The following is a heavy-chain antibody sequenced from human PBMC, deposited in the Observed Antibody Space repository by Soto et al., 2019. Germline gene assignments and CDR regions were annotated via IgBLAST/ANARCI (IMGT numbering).Heavy chain of an antibody. J-gene: IGHJ4*02. CDR2: IKSDGSST. CDR3: ARSWGGELVS. CDR1: GFTFSSYW. V-gene: IGHV3-74*01. Sequence: EVQLVESGGGLVQPGGSLRLSCAASGFTFSSYWMHWVRQAPGKGLVWVSRIKSDGSSTSYADSVKGRFTISRDNAKNTLYLQMNRLRGEDTAVYYCARSWGGELVSWGQGTLVTVSS. D-gene: IGHD3-16*01.